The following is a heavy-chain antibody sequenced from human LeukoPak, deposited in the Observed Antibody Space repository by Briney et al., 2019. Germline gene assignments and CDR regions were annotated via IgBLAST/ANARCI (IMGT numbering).Heavy chain of an antibody. D-gene: IGHD3-10*01. CDR1: GYSFTGYY. Sequence: ASVKVSCKASGYSFTGYYMHWVRQAPGQGLEWIGWINTNSGGTNYAQKFQGRVTMTRDTSISTAYMELSRLRSDDTAVYYCARDKNMVRGVIGWFDPWGQGTLVTVSS. J-gene: IGHJ5*02. V-gene: IGHV1-2*02. CDR2: INTNSGGT. CDR3: ARDKNMVRGVIGWFDP.